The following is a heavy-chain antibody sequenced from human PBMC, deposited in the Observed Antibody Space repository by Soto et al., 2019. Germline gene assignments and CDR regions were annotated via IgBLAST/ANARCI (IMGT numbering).Heavy chain of an antibody. V-gene: IGHV3-30*18. CDR1: GFTFSSYG. D-gene: IGHD3-22*01. J-gene: IGHJ4*02. Sequence: PGGSLRLSCAASGFTFSSYGMHWVRQAPGKGLEWVAVISYDGSNKYYADSVKGRFTISRDNSKNTLYLQMNSLRAEDTAVYYCAKDPNYYDSSGYYFLDYWGQGTLVTVSS. CDR2: ISYDGSNK. CDR3: AKDPNYYDSSGYYFLDY.